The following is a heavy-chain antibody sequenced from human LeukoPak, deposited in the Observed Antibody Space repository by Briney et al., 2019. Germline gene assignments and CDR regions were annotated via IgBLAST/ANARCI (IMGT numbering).Heavy chain of an antibody. CDR1: GFTFSSNA. CDR2: ISSSGFGT. CDR3: AKGGISSKAL. Sequence: GGSLRLSCAASGFTFSSNAMSRVRQAPGKGLEWVSSISSSGFGTYYADSVKGRFTISRDNSKNTVYLQMNSLRAEDTAVYYCAKGGISSKALWGQGTLVTVSS. V-gene: IGHV3-23*01. J-gene: IGHJ4*02. D-gene: IGHD2/OR15-2a*01.